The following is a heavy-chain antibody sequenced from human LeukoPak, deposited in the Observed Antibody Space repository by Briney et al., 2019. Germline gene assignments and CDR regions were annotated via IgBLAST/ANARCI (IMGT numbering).Heavy chain of an antibody. Sequence: PSETLSLTCTVSGGSISSYYWSWIRQPAGKGLEWIGRIYTSGSTNYNPSLKSRVTMSVDTSKNQFSLKLSSVTAADTAVYYCAAEIVVVPAASAIDYWGQGTLVTVSS. CDR2: IYTSGST. J-gene: IGHJ4*02. CDR3: AAEIVVVPAASAIDY. CDR1: GGSISSYY. D-gene: IGHD2-2*01. V-gene: IGHV4-4*07.